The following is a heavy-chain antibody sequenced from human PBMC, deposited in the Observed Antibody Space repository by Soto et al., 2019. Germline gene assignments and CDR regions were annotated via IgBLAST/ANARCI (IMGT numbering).Heavy chain of an antibody. CDR2: IYYSGST. CDR1: GGSISSGDYY. D-gene: IGHD2-2*01. Sequence: QVQLQESGPGLVKPSQTLSLTCTVSGGSISSGDYYWSWIRQPPGEGLEWIGYIYYSGSTYYNPSLKSRVTISVDTSKNQFSLKLTSVTAADTAVYYCARAPQSSTSCYFPYWGQGTLVTVSS. V-gene: IGHV4-30-4*01. CDR3: ARAPQSSTSCYFPY. J-gene: IGHJ4*02.